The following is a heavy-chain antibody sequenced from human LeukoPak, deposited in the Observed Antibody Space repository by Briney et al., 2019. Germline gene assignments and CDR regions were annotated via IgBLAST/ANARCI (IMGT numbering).Heavy chain of an antibody. CDR2: ISGSSYYI. D-gene: IGHD1-26*01. J-gene: IGHJ3*02. V-gene: IGHV3-21*01. CDR3: ARESIAGATGHDAFDI. Sequence: GGSLRLSCAASGFTFSSYSMNWVRQAPGKGLEWVSSISGSSYYIYYADSVKGRFTISRDNAKDSLYLQMNSLRAGDTAVYYCARESIAGATGHDAFDIWGQGTMVTVSS. CDR1: GFTFSSYS.